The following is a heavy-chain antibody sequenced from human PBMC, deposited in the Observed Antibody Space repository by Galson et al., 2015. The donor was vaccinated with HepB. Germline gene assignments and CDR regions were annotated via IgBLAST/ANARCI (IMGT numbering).Heavy chain of an antibody. D-gene: IGHD4-17*01. V-gene: IGHV3-30*02. CDR1: GFTFSSYG. Sequence: SLRLSCAASGFTFSSYGMHWVRQAPGKGLEWVAFIRYDGSNKYYADSVKGRFTISRDNAKNTLYLQMNSLRAEDTAVYYCALSPYGDYADYWGQGTLVTVSS. J-gene: IGHJ4*02. CDR3: ALSPYGDYADY. CDR2: IRYDGSNK.